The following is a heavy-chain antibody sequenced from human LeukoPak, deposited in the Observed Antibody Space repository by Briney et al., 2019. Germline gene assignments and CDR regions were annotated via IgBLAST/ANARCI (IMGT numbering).Heavy chain of an antibody. CDR2: INPNSGAT. J-gene: IGHJ4*02. CDR1: GYSFIGHY. Sequence: ASVKVSCKTSGYSFIGHYIHWVRQAPGQGLEWMGWINPNSGATKYSQTFQGRVTMTRDTSISTAYMELSRLRSDDTAVYYCAMNSYSGSYQDYFDYWGQGTLVTVSS. V-gene: IGHV1-2*02. D-gene: IGHD1-26*01. CDR3: AMNSYSGSYQDYFDY.